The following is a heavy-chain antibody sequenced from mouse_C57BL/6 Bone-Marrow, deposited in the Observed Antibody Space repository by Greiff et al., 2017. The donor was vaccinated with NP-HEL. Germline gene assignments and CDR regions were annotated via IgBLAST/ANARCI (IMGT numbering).Heavy chain of an antibody. D-gene: IGHD3-2*02. CDR1: GYTFTSYS. J-gene: IGHJ2*01. CDR3: TGQRRLRD. Sequence: VQLQQSGAELARPGASVKMSCKASGYTFTSYSMHWVNQRPGQGLEWIGYINPSSGYTKYNQKFKDKATLTADKSSSTAYMQLSSLTSEDSAVYYCTGQRRLRDWGKGTTLTVSS. V-gene: IGHV1-4*01. CDR2: INPSSGYT.